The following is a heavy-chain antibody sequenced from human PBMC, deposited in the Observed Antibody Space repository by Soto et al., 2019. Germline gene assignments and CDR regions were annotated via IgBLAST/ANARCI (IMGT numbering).Heavy chain of an antibody. CDR1: GGTFSNYA. V-gene: IGHV1-69*04. J-gene: IGHJ4*02. CDR3: ARENSDYGLDN. CDR2: IIPILNIA. D-gene: IGHD5-12*01. Sequence: QVQLVQSGAEVKKPGSSVKVSCKASGGTFSNYAVNWVRQAPGQGLDWMGRIIPILNIADYAQKFQGRVAISADRSTGTAYIELSSLTSEDTAVYFCARENSDYGLDNWGQGSLVTVSS.